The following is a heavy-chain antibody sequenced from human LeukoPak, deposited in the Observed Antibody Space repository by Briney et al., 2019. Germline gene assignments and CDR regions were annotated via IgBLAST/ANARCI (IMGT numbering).Heavy chain of an antibody. CDR1: GYTFTSNY. CDR2: ISPSGGST. Sequence: ASVKVSCKAFGYTFTSNYMHWVRQAPGQGPEWMGVISPSGGSTTYAQKFQGRVTLTRDMSTSTDYLELSSLRSEDTAVYYCARWGRDCSSTSCSAGYYYYYMDVWGKGTTVTISS. J-gene: IGHJ6*03. D-gene: IGHD2-2*01. CDR3: ARWGRDCSSTSCSAGYYYYYMDV. V-gene: IGHV1-46*01.